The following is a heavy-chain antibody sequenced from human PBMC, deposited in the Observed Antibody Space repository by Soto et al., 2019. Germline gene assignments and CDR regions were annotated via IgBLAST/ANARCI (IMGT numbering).Heavy chain of an antibody. D-gene: IGHD1-1*01. Sequence: PSESLSITCTVSGGSMSSYYWSWIRQPPGKGLEWIGYIYYSGGPTYNPSLKIRVTMSVDMSKNQLSLNLSSVNAADTAIYYCARVWRRGWYFDLWGRGTLVTVSS. V-gene: IGHV4-59*01. CDR3: ARVWRRGWYFDL. J-gene: IGHJ2*01. CDR2: IYYSGGP. CDR1: GGSMSSYY.